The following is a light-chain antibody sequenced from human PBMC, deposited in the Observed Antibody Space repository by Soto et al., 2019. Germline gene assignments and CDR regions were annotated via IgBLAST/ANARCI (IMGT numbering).Light chain of an antibody. Sequence: EIVLTQSPGTLSLSPGERATLSCRASQTVSSSYLAWYQQKPGQAPRLLIYGALNRATGIPDRFSGSGSGTDFTLSISRLEPGDFAVYYCLQSANSPYTFGQGTKLEIK. CDR2: GAL. CDR3: LQSANSPYT. V-gene: IGKV3-20*01. J-gene: IGKJ2*01. CDR1: QTVSSSY.